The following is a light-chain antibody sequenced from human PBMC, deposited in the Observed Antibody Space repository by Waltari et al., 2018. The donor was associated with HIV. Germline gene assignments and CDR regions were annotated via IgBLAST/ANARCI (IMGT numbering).Light chain of an antibody. J-gene: IGLJ1*01. Sequence: QSALTHTASVSGSPGPSSTISCSRTSSDVGSYNYASWYQHHPGQAPKLMIYDVDNRLPGVSSRFSGSKSGNTASLTISGLRAEDEADYYCGSYTSSSTYVFGTGTEVTVL. CDR3: GSYTSSSTYV. CDR1: SSDVGSYNY. V-gene: IGLV2-14*03. CDR2: DVD.